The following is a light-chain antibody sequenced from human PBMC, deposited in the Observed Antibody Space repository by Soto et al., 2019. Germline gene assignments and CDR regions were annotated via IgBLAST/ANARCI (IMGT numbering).Light chain of an antibody. CDR3: QQTRSYPST. J-gene: IGKJ4*01. CDR2: KAS. CDR1: QTISSW. Sequence: DIQMTQSPSTLSGSVGDRVTITCRASQTISSWLAWYQQKPGKAPKLLIYKASTLKSGVPSRFSGSGSGTEFTLTISSLQAEDFATYYCQQTRSYPSTFGGGTRWIS. V-gene: IGKV1-5*03.